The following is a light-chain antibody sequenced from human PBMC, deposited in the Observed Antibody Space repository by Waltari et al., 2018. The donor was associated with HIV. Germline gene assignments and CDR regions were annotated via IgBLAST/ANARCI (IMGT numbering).Light chain of an antibody. CDR2: RNT. J-gene: IGLJ2*01. Sequence: QSVLTQPPSASGTPGQRVTISCSGSSSNIGSNYVYWYQQLPGTATKLLLYRNTQRPSGVPDRFSGSKSGTSASLAISGLRSEDEADYYCAAWGNSLSLLFGGGTKLTVL. CDR1: SSNIGSNY. V-gene: IGLV1-47*01. CDR3: AAWGNSLSLL.